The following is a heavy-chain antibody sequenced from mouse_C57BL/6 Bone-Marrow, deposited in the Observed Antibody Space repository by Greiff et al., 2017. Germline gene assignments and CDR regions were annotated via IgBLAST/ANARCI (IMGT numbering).Heavy chain of an antibody. CDR3: ARGVRYWYFDV. Sequence: EVQLVESGGGLVKPGGSLKLSCAASGFTFSSYAMSWVRQTPEKRLEWVATISDGGSYTYYPDNVKGRFTIARDNAKNNLYLQMSHLKSEDTAMYYCARGVRYWYFDVWGTGTTVTVSS. J-gene: IGHJ1*03. V-gene: IGHV5-4*01. D-gene: IGHD2-14*01. CDR2: ISDGGSYT. CDR1: GFTFSSYA.